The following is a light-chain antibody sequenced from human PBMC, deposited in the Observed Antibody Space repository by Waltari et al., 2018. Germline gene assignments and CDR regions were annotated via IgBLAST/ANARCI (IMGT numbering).Light chain of an antibody. CDR1: QTVRTTY. V-gene: IGKV3-20*01. CDR2: GAS. Sequence: EIVLTQSPGTLSLSPGERATLSCRASQTVRTTYLAWYQQKPVQAPTLLIYGASSRATVIPDRFSGSGSGTDFSLTISSLEPEDFAVYYCQQYDISPLTFGGGTKVEIK. CDR3: QQYDISPLT. J-gene: IGKJ4*01.